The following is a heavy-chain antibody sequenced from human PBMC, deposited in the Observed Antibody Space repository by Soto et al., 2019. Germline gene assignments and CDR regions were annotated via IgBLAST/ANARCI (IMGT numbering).Heavy chain of an antibody. Sequence: PSETLSLTRTVSGGSISNYYWRWIRQPPRKGLEWIGYIYYSGSTNYNPYLKSRVTISVDTSKQQFSLKLSSVTAADTAVYYCARYYDSSGYYYGGAFDIWGQGTMVTVSS. CDR1: GGSISNYY. CDR3: ARYYDSSGYYYGGAFDI. CDR2: IYYSGST. D-gene: IGHD3-22*01. V-gene: IGHV4-59*01. J-gene: IGHJ3*02.